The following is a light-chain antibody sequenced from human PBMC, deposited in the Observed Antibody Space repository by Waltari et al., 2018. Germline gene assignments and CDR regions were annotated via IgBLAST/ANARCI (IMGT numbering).Light chain of an antibody. CDR3: AAWDDSLEEV. CDR2: RNN. V-gene: IGLV1-47*01. Sequence: QSVLTQPPSASGAPGQRVTITCSGRRTNSGSTSVYWYQQLPGTAPKLLIYRNNQRPSGVPDRFSGSKSGTSASLAISGLRSEDEAHYYCAAWDDSLEEVFGGGTKLTVL. CDR1: RTNSGSTS. J-gene: IGLJ2*01.